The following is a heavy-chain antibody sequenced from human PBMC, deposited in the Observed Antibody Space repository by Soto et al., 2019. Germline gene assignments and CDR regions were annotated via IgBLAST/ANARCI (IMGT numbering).Heavy chain of an antibody. CDR1: GGSISSYY. J-gene: IGHJ3*02. CDR3: ARRAGGGNAFDI. Sequence: SETLSLTCTVSGGSISSYYWSWIRQPPGKGLEWIGYIYYSGSTNYNPSLKSRVTISVDTSKNQFSLKLSSVTAADTAVYYCARRAGGGNAFDIWGQGTMVTVSS. V-gene: IGHV4-59*01. CDR2: IYYSGST. D-gene: IGHD2-15*01.